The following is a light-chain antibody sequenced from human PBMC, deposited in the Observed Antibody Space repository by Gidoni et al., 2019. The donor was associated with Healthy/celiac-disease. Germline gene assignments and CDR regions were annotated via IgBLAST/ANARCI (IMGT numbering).Light chain of an antibody. CDR3: QQYNSYPFT. J-gene: IGKJ3*01. V-gene: IGKV1-16*02. CDR1: QGISNY. CDR2: AAS. Sequence: DIQMTQSPSSLAASVGDRVTITWRASQGISNYLDWFQQKPGQAPKALIYAASSLQSGVPSKFSGSGSGTDFTLNISSLQAEDFATYYCQQYNSYPFTFXQXTKVDIK.